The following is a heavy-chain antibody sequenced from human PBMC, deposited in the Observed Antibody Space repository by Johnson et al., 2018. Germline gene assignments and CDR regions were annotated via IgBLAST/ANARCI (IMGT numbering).Heavy chain of an antibody. Sequence: VQLVQSGGGLVQXGGSLRLXCVASGFTFSDYWMTWVRQAPGKGLEWVANIKEDGSQKHYVGSVKGRFTNSRDDAKNALDLKMNSRRAEDTAVYYCGGGVRGAGYGLDVWGQGTTVSVSS. D-gene: IGHD2-21*01. CDR3: GGGVRGAGYGLDV. J-gene: IGHJ6*02. CDR2: IKEDGSQK. V-gene: IGHV3-7*04. CDR1: GFTFSDYW.